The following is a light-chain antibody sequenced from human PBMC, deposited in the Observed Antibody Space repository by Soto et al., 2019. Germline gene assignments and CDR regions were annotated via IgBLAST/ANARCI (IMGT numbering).Light chain of an antibody. Sequence: EFVLTQSPGTLSFSPGERATLSCRAIQTVRNNYLAWYQQKPGQAPRLLIYGASTRATGIPARFSGSGSGTEFTLTISSLQSEDFAVYYCQQYNNWPPITFGQGTRLEI. CDR1: QTVRNN. J-gene: IGKJ5*01. V-gene: IGKV3-15*01. CDR3: QQYNNWPPIT. CDR2: GAS.